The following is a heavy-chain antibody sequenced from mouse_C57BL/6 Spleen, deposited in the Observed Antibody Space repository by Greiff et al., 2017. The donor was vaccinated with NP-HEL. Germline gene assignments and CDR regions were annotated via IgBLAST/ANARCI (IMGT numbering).Heavy chain of an antibody. V-gene: IGHV1-4*01. CDR1: GYTFTSYT. D-gene: IGHD1-1*01. CDR3: ARDYGSSAWFAY. Sequence: VMLVESGAELARPGASVKMSCKASGYTFTSYTMHWVKQRPGQGLEWIGYINPSSGYTKYNQKFKDKATLTADKSSSTAYMQLSSLTSEDSAVYYCARDYGSSAWFAYWGQGTLVTVSA. J-gene: IGHJ3*01. CDR2: INPSSGYT.